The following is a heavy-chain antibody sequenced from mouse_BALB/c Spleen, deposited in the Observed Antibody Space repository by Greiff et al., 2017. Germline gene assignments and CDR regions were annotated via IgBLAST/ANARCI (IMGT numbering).Heavy chain of an antibody. CDR1: GFTFSSYA. CDR3: ARASFDY. V-gene: IGHV5-9-4*01. CDR2: ISSGGSYT. Sequence: EVMLVESGGGLVKPGGSLKLSCAASGFTFSSYAMSWVRQSPEKRLEWVAEISSGGSYTYYPDTVTGRFTISRDNAKNTLYLEMSSLRSEDTAMYYCARASFDYWGQGTTLTVSS. J-gene: IGHJ2*01.